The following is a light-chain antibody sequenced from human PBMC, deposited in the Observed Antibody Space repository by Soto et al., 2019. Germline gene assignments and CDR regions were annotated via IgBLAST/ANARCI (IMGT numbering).Light chain of an antibody. Sequence: QTVVTQEPSFSVSPGGTITLTCGLSSGSVSTTYYPSWYQQTPGQAPRTLIYDTNSRSSGVPDRFSGSILGNKAALTITGAQPDDECDYYCVLDLGGGALVFGGGTKLTVL. CDR3: VLDLGGGALV. CDR1: SGSVSTTYY. J-gene: IGLJ3*02. V-gene: IGLV8-61*01. CDR2: DTN.